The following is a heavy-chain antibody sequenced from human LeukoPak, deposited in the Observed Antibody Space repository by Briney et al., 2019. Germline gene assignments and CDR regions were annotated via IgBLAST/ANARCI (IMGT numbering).Heavy chain of an antibody. CDR1: GGSISSYY. Sequence: PSETLSLTCTVSGGSISSYYWSWVRQPPGKGLEWIGYIYYSGSTNYNPSLKSRVTISLDTSKDQFSLKLSSMTAADTAVYYCARHSNWNYDYWGQGTLVTVSS. CDR2: IYYSGST. V-gene: IGHV4-59*08. CDR3: ARHSNWNYDY. D-gene: IGHD1-7*01. J-gene: IGHJ4*02.